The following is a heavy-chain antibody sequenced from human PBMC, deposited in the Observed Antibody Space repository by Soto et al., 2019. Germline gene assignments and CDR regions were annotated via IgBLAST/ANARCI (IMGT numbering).Heavy chain of an antibody. CDR3: ARTANWLDP. CDR1: GDSISSSSYH. Sequence: PSETLSLTCTVCGDSISSSSYHWGWIRQPPGKGLEWIGNSHYSGSAYYNPSLKSRVTISVDTSKNQVSLKLSSVTAADTAVYYCARTANWLDPWGQGTLVTVSS. J-gene: IGHJ5*02. V-gene: IGHV4-39*01. CDR2: SHYSGSA.